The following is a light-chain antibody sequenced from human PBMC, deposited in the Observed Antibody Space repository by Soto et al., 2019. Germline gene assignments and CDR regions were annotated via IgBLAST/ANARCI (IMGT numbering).Light chain of an antibody. J-gene: IGLJ1*01. Sequence: QSALTQPRSVSGSPGQSVTISCTGTSSDVGGHNYVSWYQQYPGKAPKLLLSSVSQRPSGVPDRFSGSKSGNTASLTISGLQAEDEADYYCCSYAGSYTYVFGTGTKLTVL. CDR1: SSDVGGHNY. CDR3: CSYAGSYTYV. V-gene: IGLV2-11*01. CDR2: SVS.